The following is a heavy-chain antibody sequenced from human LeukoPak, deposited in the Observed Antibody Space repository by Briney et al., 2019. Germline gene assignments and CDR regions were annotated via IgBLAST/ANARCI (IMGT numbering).Heavy chain of an antibody. D-gene: IGHD6-13*01. CDR3: ARGASSWYGDDY. CDR2: IYYTGTT. V-gene: IGHV4-59*01. Sequence: SETLSLTCTVSGGSISSYYWSWIRQPPGKGLEWIGYIYYTGTTNYSPSLKSRVTISVDTSKNQFSLKLSSVTAADTAVYYCARGASSWYGDDYWGQGTLVTVSS. CDR1: GGSISSYY. J-gene: IGHJ4*02.